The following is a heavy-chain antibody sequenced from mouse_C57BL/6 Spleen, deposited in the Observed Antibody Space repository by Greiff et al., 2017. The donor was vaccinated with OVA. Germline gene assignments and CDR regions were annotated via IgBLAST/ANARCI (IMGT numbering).Heavy chain of an antibody. J-gene: IGHJ2*01. CDR3: ARAYDYGFDY. CDR1: GYTFTSYW. V-gene: IGHV1-69*01. Sequence: VQLQQPGAELVMPGASVKLSCKASGYTFTSYWMHWVKQRPGQGLEWIGEIDPSDSYTNYNQKFKGKSTLTVDKSSSTAYIQLSSLTSEDSAVYYCARAYDYGFDYWGHGTTLTVSS. D-gene: IGHD2-4*01. CDR2: IDPSDSYT.